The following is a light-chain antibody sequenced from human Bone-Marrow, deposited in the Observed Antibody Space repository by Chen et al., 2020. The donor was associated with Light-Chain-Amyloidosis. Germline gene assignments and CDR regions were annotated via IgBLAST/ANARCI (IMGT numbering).Light chain of an antibody. J-gene: IGLJ2*01. V-gene: IGLV2-14*03. CDR1: SSDVGDYNY. Sequence: QSALTQPASVSGSPGQSITISCTGTSSDVGDYNYVSWYQQHPGTAPKLLIYDVTPRPSGVSNRFSGSKSDNTASLTISGLQAEDEAHYYCTSYASGNTLIFGGGTKLTVL. CDR2: DVT. CDR3: TSYASGNTLI.